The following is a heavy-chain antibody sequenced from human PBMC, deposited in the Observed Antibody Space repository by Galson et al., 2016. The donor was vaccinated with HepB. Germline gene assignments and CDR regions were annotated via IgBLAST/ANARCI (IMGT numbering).Heavy chain of an antibody. CDR2: ISPNDDST. D-gene: IGHD5-24*01. V-gene: IGHV1-46*01. CDR3: ARGAPSRGWPDQFDY. Sequence: SVKVSCKASGNTFRNYYMHWVRQAPGQGLEWMGIISPNDDSTSYAQKFKGRITMTRDRTTSTVYMDLSNLRTEDTAVYYWARGAPSRGWPDQFDYWGQGTLVSVSS. CDR1: GNTFRNYY. J-gene: IGHJ4*02.